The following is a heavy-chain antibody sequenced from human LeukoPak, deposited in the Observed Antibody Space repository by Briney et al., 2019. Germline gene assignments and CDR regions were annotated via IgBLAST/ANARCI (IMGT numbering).Heavy chain of an antibody. J-gene: IGHJ3*02. D-gene: IGHD3-22*01. CDR1: GFTFSRYW. CDR3: ARYYYNNDGYSEDAFDI. V-gene: IGHV3-7*01. CDR2: IKEDGSET. Sequence: PSGGSLRLSCAASGFTFSRYWMTWVRQAPGKGLEWVANIKEDGSETNYVDSMKGRFTISRDNAKNSLYLQMNSLRAEDTAIYYCARYYYNNDGYSEDAFDIWGQGTIVTVSS.